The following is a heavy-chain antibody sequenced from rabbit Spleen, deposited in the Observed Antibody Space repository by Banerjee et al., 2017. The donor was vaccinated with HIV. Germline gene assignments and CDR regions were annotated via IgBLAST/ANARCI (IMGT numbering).Heavy chain of an antibody. Sequence: QEQLEESGGDLVKPGASLTLTCKASGLDFSSIYWICWVRQAPGRGLQWSACIYTGWSGSTYYATWAKGRLTISKTSSTTVTLQLNSLTAADTATYFCARDNGSGDYIDVYFDLWGPGTLVTVS. V-gene: IGHV1S45*01. CDR3: ARDNGSGDYIDVYFDL. CDR1: GLDFSSIYW. D-gene: IGHD1-1*01. CDR2: IYTGWSGST. J-gene: IGHJ4*01.